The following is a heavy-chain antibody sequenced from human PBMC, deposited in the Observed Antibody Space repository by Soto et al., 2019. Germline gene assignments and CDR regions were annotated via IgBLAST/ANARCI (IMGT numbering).Heavy chain of an antibody. CDR3: ARRGAAGTTRYYYYGMDV. V-gene: IGHV4-59*01. CDR1: GGSISSYY. D-gene: IGHD1-7*01. CDR2: IYYSGST. J-gene: IGHJ6*02. Sequence: SETLSLTCTVSGGSISSYYWSWIRQPPGKGLEWIGYIYYSGSTNYNPSLKSRVTISVDTSKNQFSLKLSSVTAADTAVYYCARRGAAGTTRYYYYGMDVWGQGTTVTVSS.